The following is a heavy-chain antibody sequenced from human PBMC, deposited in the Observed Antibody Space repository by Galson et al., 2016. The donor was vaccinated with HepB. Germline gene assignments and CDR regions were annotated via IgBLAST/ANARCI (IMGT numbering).Heavy chain of an antibody. CDR3: AKSGNDPGGGFDP. Sequence: SLRLSCAASGFTFSSYGMHWVRQAPGKGLEWVAVISYDGSNKYYADSVKGRFTISRDNSKNTLHLQMNSLRGEDTALYYCAKSGNDPGGGFDPWGQGTWVTVSS. D-gene: IGHD1-14*01. V-gene: IGHV3-30*18. CDR1: GFTFSSYG. J-gene: IGHJ5*02. CDR2: ISYDGSNK.